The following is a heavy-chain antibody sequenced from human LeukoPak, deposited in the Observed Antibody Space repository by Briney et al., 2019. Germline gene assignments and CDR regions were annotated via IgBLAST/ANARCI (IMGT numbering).Heavy chain of an antibody. CDR3: ASSGYDSGTDY. D-gene: IGHD5-12*01. Sequence: SETLSLTRAVSGGSISSYYWSWIRQPPGKGLEWIGYIYYSGSTNYNPSLKSRVTISVDTSKNQFSLKLSSVTAADTAVYYCASSGYDSGTDYWGQGTLVTVSS. V-gene: IGHV4-59*08. CDR1: GGSISSYY. J-gene: IGHJ4*02. CDR2: IYYSGST.